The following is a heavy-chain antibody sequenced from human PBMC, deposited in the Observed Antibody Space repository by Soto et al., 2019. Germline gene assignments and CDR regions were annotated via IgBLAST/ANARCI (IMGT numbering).Heavy chain of an antibody. V-gene: IGHV1-69*13. CDR1: GGTFSTYA. Sequence: GASVKVSCKASGGTFSTYAISWVRQAPGQGLEWMGGIIPIFGTANYAQKFQGRVTITADESTTTAYMELSSPRSEDTAVYYCARDLQLGATSAFDIWGQGTLVTVSS. J-gene: IGHJ3*02. D-gene: IGHD1-26*01. CDR2: IIPIFGTA. CDR3: ARDLQLGATSAFDI.